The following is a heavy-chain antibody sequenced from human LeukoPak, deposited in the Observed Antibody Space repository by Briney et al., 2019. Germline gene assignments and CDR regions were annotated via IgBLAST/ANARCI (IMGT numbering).Heavy chain of an antibody. CDR2: IYYSGST. J-gene: IGHJ4*02. Sequence: SETLSLTCTVSGGSISSSSYYWGWIRQPPGKGLEWIGSIYYSGSTYYNPSRKSRVTISVDTSKNQFSLKLSSVTAADTAVYYCARQQPGYCSSTSCLNEVDYWGQGTLVTVSS. CDR1: GGSISSSSYY. CDR3: ARQQPGYCSSTSCLNEVDY. D-gene: IGHD2-2*01. V-gene: IGHV4-39*01.